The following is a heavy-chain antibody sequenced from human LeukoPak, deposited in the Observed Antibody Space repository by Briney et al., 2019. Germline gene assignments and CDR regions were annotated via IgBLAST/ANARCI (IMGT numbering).Heavy chain of an antibody. Sequence: ASVRVSSKASGYTFTSSAMNWVRQAPGQGLEWMGWINTNTGNPTYAQGFTGRFVFSLDTSVSTAYLQISSLKAEDTAVYYCARQGPGYCSSTSGYGVDYWGQGTLVTVSS. V-gene: IGHV7-4-1*02. D-gene: IGHD2-2*01. J-gene: IGHJ4*02. CDR3: ARQGPGYCSSTSGYGVDY. CDR1: GYTFTSSA. CDR2: INTNTGNP.